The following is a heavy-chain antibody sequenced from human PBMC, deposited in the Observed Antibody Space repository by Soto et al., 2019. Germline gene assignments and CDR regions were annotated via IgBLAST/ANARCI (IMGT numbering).Heavy chain of an antibody. CDR1: GFTFSAYA. D-gene: IGHD1-1*01. V-gene: IGHV3-23*01. Sequence: EVQLLESGGGLVQPGGSLRLSCAASGFTFSAYAMGWVRQAPGKGLEWVSTIHGVGGATHYADSVKGRFTISRDDSKNTLYAQMNSLRAEDTAVYYCAKFAGPPLEYCYLDFWGRGTLVTVS. J-gene: IGHJ2*01. CDR3: AKFAGPPLEYCYLDF. CDR2: IHGVGGAT.